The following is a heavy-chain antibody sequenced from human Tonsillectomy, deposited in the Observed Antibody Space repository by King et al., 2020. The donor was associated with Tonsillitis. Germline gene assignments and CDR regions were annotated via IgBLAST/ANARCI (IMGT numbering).Heavy chain of an antibody. CDR2: IYYSGNT. J-gene: IGHJ3*02. V-gene: IGHV4-30-4*07. D-gene: IGHD3-16*01. CDR1: GDSISSGGYS. Sequence: QLQESGPGLVKPSQTLSLTCAVSGDSISSGGYSWSWIRQPPGKGLEWIGYIYYSGNTYYNPSLNSRVSISVDTSENQFSLKLSSVTAADTAVYYCARGYDYVWGSPAHAFNIWGQGTMVTVSS. CDR3: ARGYDYVWGSPAHAFNI.